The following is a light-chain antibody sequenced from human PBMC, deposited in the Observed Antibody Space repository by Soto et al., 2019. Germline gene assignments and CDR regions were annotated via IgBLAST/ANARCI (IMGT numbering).Light chain of an antibody. J-gene: IGKJ2*01. Sequence: DVVMTQSPLSLPVTLGQPAAVSCRSSQSLVHSDGNTYLTWFHQRPGQSPRRLIYKVSNRDSGVQDRFSGSGSGTDFTLRVSRVEAEDVGVYYCMQGAHWPYTFGQGTKLEIK. CDR2: KVS. V-gene: IGKV2-30*02. CDR1: QSLVHSDGNTY. CDR3: MQGAHWPYT.